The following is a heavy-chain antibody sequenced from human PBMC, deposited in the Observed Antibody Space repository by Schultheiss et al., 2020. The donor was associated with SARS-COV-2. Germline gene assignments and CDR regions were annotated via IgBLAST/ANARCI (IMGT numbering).Heavy chain of an antibody. J-gene: IGHJ3*02. CDR2: ISYDGSDK. V-gene: IGHV3-30*07. CDR3: AKHLGSSGLNAFDI. D-gene: IGHD6-19*01. CDR1: GFTFSSYA. Sequence: SCKASGFTFSSYAMHWVRQAPGKGLEWVAVISYDGSDKYYADSVKGRFTISRDNSKNTLYLQMNSLRAEDTAVYYCAKHLGSSGLNAFDIWGQGTMVTVSS.